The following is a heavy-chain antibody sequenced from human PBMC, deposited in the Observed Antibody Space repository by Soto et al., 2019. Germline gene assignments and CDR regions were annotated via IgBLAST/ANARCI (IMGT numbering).Heavy chain of an antibody. V-gene: IGHV1-18*01. CDR2: ISAYNGNT. D-gene: IGHD5-18*01. CDR3: ARRGLHSYGALDAFDI. J-gene: IGHJ3*02. CDR1: GWTCSTYG. Sequence: VSCWASGWTCSTYGIECVRRAPAEGLEWMGWISAYNGNTNYAQKLQGRVTMTTDTSTSTAYMELRSLRSDDTAVYYCARRGLHSYGALDAFDIWGQGTMVTVSS.